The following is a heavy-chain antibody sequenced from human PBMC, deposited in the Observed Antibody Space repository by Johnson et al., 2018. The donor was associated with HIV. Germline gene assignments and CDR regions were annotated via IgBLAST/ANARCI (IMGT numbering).Heavy chain of an antibody. CDR2: ISSSGSTI. J-gene: IGHJ3*02. V-gene: IGHV3-11*04. Sequence: VQLVESGGGVVRPGGSLRLSCAASGFSFGDYYMSWIRQAPGKGLEWISYISSSGSTIYYADSVMGRFTISRDNAKNSLYLQMNTLRAEDTAVYYCARRRRDGDTFDIWGQGTVVTVSS. CDR1: GFSFGDYY. CDR3: ARRRRDGDTFDI. D-gene: IGHD5-24*01.